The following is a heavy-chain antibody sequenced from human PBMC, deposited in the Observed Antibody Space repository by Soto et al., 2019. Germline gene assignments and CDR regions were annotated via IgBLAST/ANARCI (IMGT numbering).Heavy chain of an antibody. J-gene: IGHJ4*02. CDR3: ATDTYCPATCYRGHGN. CDR1: GFTFSSYS. Sequence: GGSLRLSCAASGFTFSSYSMNWVRQAPGKGLEWVSNINRSRSNIHYVDSVKGRFTISRDNARNLLYLQMNNLRVEDTAIYYCATDTYCPATCYRGHGNWGQGTLVTVSS. D-gene: IGHD2-8*02. V-gene: IGHV3-48*04. CDR2: INRSRSNI.